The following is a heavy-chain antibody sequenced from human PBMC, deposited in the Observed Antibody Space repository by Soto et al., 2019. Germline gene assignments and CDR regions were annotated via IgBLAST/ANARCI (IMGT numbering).Heavy chain of an antibody. CDR2: IYHSGST. D-gene: IGHD6-13*01. V-gene: IGHV4-30-2*01. CDR3: ARDMAAAGNYYYYGMDV. CDR1: GGSISSGGYS. Sequence: SETLSLTCAVSGGSISSGGYSWSWIRQPPGKGLEWIGYIYHSGSTYYNPSLKSRVTISVDRSKNQFSLKLSSVTAADTAVYYCARDMAAAGNYYYYGMDVWGQGTTVSVS. J-gene: IGHJ6*02.